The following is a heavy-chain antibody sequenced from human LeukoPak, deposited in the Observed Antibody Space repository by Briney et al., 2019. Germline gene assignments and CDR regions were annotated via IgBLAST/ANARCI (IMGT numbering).Heavy chain of an antibody. D-gene: IGHD3-10*01. V-gene: IGHV3-15*01. CDR3: VTEYYGGFNF. J-gene: IGHJ4*02. CDR2: IKSNPAGGTT. CDR1: GFTISDAW. Sequence: GGSLRLSCAASGFTISDAWMSWVRQAPGKGLEWVGRIKSNPAGGTTDYAAPVKGRFTISRDDSKNTLYLQMNSLITEDTAVYFCVTEYYGGFNFWGQGTLVTASS.